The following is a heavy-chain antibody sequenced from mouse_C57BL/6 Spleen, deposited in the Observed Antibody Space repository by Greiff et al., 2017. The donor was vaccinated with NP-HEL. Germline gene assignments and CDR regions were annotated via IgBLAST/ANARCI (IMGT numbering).Heavy chain of an antibody. CDR3: ARASVVNGMDY. D-gene: IGHD1-1*01. CDR2: VYSYNGGT. J-gene: IGHJ4*01. V-gene: IGHV1-36*01. CDR1: GFTFTDYY. Sequence: VQLQQSGAVLVKPGPSVKISCKTSGFTFTDYYMHWVMQSHGQSLQWIGHVYSYNGGTSYNKKFPGKSTLTADTSSSTAYMELSSLTSEDSAVYYCARASVVNGMDYWGQGTSVTVSS.